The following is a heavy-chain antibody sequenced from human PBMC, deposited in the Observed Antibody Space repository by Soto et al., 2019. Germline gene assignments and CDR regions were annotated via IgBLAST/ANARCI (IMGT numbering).Heavy chain of an antibody. V-gene: IGHV1-18*01. CDR3: AKSPRGEMATD. CDR1: GYTFINYH. D-gene: IGHD5-12*01. CDR2: INTYNGMT. J-gene: IGHJ4*02. Sequence: QVQLVQSGVEVKKPGASVTVSCTASGYTFINYHITWVRQAPGQGLEWMAWINTYNGMTDYAQKFQGRVTMTRDTSTSTAYMELRNLGSDDTAVYFCAKSPRGEMATDWGQGTLVTVSS.